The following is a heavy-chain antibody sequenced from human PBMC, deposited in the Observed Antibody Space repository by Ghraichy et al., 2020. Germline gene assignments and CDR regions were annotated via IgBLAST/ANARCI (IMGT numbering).Heavy chain of an antibody. D-gene: IGHD2-15*01. CDR2: IRSKANSYAT. CDR1: GFTFSGSA. CDR3: TRAGYCSGGSCYFLRYYYYGMDV. Sequence: GGSLRLSCAASGFTFSGSAMHWVRQASGKGLEWVGRIRSKANSYATAYAASVKGRFTISRDDSKNTAYLQMNSLKTEDTAVYYCTRAGYCSGGSCYFLRYYYYGMDVWGQGTTVTVSS. J-gene: IGHJ6*02. V-gene: IGHV3-73*01.